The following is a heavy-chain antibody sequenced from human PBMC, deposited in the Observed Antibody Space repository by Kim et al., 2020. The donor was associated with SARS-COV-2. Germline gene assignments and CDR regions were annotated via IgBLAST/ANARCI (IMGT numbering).Heavy chain of an antibody. CDR1: GYTFTSYG. J-gene: IGHJ6*02. CDR2: ISAYNGNT. Sequence: ASVKVSCKASGYTFTSYGISWVRQAPGQGLEWMGWISAYNGNTNYAQKLQGRVTMTTDTSTSTAYMELRSLRSDDTAVYYCARPMVRAVRPNYYYYGMDVWGQGTTVTVSS. V-gene: IGHV1-18*01. D-gene: IGHD3-10*01. CDR3: ARPMVRAVRPNYYYYGMDV.